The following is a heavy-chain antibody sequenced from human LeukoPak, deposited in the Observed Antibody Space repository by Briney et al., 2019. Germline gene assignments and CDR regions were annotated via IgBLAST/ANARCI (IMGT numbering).Heavy chain of an antibody. D-gene: IGHD3-22*01. CDR3: ARGGYYDSSGYYYVGYFHH. Sequence: GGSLRLSCAASGFTFSSYEMNWVRQAPGKGLEWVSYISFSGSTIYYADSVRGRFTISRDNAKNSLYVQMNSLRAEDTAVYYCARGGYYDSSGYYYVGYFHHWGQGTLVTVSS. V-gene: IGHV3-48*03. CDR2: ISFSGSTI. J-gene: IGHJ1*01. CDR1: GFTFSSYE.